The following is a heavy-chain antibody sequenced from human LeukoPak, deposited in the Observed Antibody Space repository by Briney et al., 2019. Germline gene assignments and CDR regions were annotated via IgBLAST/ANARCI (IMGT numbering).Heavy chain of an antibody. V-gene: IGHV3-48*02. CDR2: ISSSSSTI. Sequence: PGGSLRLSCAAYGFTFGTYAMNWVRQAPGKGLEWVSYISSSSSTIYFPDSVKGRFTISRDNAKNSLYLQMNGLRDEDTAVYYCARDAGSGYFDYWGQGTLVTVSS. CDR1: GFTFGTYA. D-gene: IGHD6-19*01. CDR3: ARDAGSGYFDY. J-gene: IGHJ4*02.